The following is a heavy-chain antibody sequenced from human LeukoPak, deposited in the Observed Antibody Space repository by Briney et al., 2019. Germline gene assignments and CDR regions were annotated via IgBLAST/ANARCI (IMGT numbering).Heavy chain of an antibody. D-gene: IGHD5-18*01. J-gene: IGHJ4*02. CDR3: ARARGFSYGIHF. V-gene: IGHV3-7*04. CDR1: GFTFSSYG. Sequence: GGSLRLSCAASGFTFSSYGMHWVRQAPGKGLEWVANIQQDGSGKYYVDSVKGRFTISRDNAKKSLFLQVSSLRGEDTAVYYCARARGFSYGIHFWGQGTLVTVSS. CDR2: IQQDGSGK.